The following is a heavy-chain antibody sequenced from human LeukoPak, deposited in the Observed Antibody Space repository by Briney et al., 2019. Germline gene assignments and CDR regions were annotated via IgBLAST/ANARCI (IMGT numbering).Heavy chain of an antibody. J-gene: IGHJ2*01. D-gene: IGHD6-13*01. Sequence: SETLSLTCTVSGGSISSGVYYWSWIRQHPGKGLEWIGYIYYSGSTYYNPSLKSRVTISVDTSKNQFSLKLSSVTAADTAVYYCAGDRISSYDLGYFDLWGRGTLVTVSS. CDR1: GGSISSGVYY. CDR2: IYYSGST. CDR3: AGDRISSYDLGYFDL. V-gene: IGHV4-31*03.